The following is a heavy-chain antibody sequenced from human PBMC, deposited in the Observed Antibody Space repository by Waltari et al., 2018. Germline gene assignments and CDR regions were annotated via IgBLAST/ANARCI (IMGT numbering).Heavy chain of an antibody. V-gene: IGHV4-61*09. D-gene: IGHD3-10*01. CDR3: AREPFTPYYYGSGSYYSRRYYYYGMDV. CDR1: GGSISSGSYY. J-gene: IGHJ6*02. CDR2: IYTSGGT. Sequence: QVQLQESGPGLVKPSQTLSLTCTVSGGSISSGSYYWSWIRQPAGKGLEWIGYIYTSGGTNYNPSLKSRVTISVDTSKNQFSLKLSSVTAADTAVYYCAREPFTPYYYGSGSYYSRRYYYYGMDVWGQGTTVTVSS.